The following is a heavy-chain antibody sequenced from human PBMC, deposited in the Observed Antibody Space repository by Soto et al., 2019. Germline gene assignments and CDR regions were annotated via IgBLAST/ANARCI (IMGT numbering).Heavy chain of an antibody. CDR3: ARSRKYCSSTSCYALGYFDY. CDR2: INHSGST. Sequence: SETLSLTCAVYGGSFSGYYWSWIRQPPGKGLEWIGEINHSGSTNYNPSLKSRVTISVDTSKNQFSLKLSSVTAADTAVYYCARSRKYCSSTSCYALGYFDYWGQGTLVTVSS. CDR1: GGSFSGYY. V-gene: IGHV4-34*01. D-gene: IGHD2-2*01. J-gene: IGHJ4*02.